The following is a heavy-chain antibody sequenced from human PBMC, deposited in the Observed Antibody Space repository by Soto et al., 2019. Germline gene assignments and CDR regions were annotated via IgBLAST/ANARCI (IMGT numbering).Heavy chain of an antibody. CDR1: GVSISNSSYY. CDR2: IYYSGIT. J-gene: IGHJ4*02. V-gene: IGHV4-39*01. CDR3: ARHGSN. Sequence: SETLSLTCTASGVSISNSSYYWGWIRRPPGKGLEWIGTIYYSGITYYNPSLKSRVTISVDTSKNQFSLKLTSVTAADTAVYYCARHGSNWGQGTLVTVSS.